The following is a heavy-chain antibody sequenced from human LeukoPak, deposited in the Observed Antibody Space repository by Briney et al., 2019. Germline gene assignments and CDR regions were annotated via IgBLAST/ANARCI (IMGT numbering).Heavy chain of an antibody. Sequence: SVKVSCKASGGTFSSYAISWVRQAPGQGLEWMGGIIPIFGTANYAQKFQGRVTITTDESTSTAYMELSSLRSEDTAVYYCARGGGDYGGKSYYYMDVWGKGTTVTVSS. CDR3: ARGGGDYGGKSYYYMDV. V-gene: IGHV1-69*05. CDR2: IIPIFGTA. D-gene: IGHD4-23*01. CDR1: GGTFSSYA. J-gene: IGHJ6*03.